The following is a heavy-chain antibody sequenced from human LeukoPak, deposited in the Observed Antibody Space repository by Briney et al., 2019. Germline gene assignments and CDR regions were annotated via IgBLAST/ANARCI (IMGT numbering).Heavy chain of an antibody. CDR3: VSLPRTTVTTSGDY. CDR2: ISGSGGAT. V-gene: IGHV3-64D*06. Sequence: GGSLRLSCSASGFTFSSYAMHWVRQAPGKGLEYVSAISGSGGATYYADSVKGRFTISRDNSKNTLYLQMSSLRPEDTAVYYCVSLPRTTVTTSGDYWGQGTLVTASS. J-gene: IGHJ4*02. CDR1: GFTFSSYA. D-gene: IGHD4-17*01.